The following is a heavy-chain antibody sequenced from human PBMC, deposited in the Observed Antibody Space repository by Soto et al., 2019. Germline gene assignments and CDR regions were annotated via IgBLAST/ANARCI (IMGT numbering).Heavy chain of an antibody. CDR1: GGSISSYY. CDR2: IYYSGST. Sequence: PSETLSLTCTFSGGSISSYYWSWIRQPPGKGLEWIGYIYYSGSTNYNPSLKSRVTISVDTSTSTAYMELSSLRSEDTAVYYCARDLEAVWFGELLSLPINWFDPWGQGTLVTVSS. V-gene: IGHV4-59*01. D-gene: IGHD3-10*01. CDR3: ARDLEAVWFGELLSLPINWFDP. J-gene: IGHJ5*02.